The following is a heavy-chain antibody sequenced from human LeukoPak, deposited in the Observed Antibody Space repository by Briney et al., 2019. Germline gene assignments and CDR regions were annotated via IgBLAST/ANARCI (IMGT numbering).Heavy chain of an antibody. CDR1: GFTFSSYA. CDR2: ISGSGGSNT. V-gene: IGHV3-23*01. J-gene: IGHJ4*02. Sequence: GGSLRLSCAASGFTFSSYAMSWVRQAPGKGLEWVSTISGSGGSNTYYADSVKGRFSISRDNSKNTLYLQMNSLRAEDTAVYYCAKAISSSFDYWGQGTLVTVSS. D-gene: IGHD6-6*01. CDR3: AKAISSSFDY.